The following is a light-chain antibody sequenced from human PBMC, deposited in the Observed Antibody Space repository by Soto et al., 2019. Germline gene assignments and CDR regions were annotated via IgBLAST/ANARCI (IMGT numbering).Light chain of an antibody. Sequence: EIVLTQSPGTLSLSPGERATLSCRASQSVSSSYLAWYQQKPGQAPRLLIYGASSRATGIPDRFSGSGSGTDFTLPISRLEPEDFAVYYCQKYGSSPSITFGQGTRLEIK. J-gene: IGKJ5*01. CDR2: GAS. CDR3: QKYGSSPSIT. V-gene: IGKV3-20*01. CDR1: QSVSSSY.